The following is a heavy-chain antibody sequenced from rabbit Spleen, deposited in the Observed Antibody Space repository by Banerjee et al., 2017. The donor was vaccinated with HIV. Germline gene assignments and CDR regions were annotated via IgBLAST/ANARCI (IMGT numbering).Heavy chain of an antibody. D-gene: IGHD4-1*01. CDR3: ARDGSGWGANFNL. V-gene: IGHV1S7*01. J-gene: IGHJ4*01. CDR1: GFSLSSYY. CDR2: IDPVFGIT. Sequence: QLVESRGGLVQPGGSLKLSCTASGFSLSSYYMNWVRQAPGKGLEWIGYIDPVFGITYYANWVNGRFSISRENAQNTVFLQMTSLTAADMAIYFCARDGSGWGANFNLWGQGTLVTVS.